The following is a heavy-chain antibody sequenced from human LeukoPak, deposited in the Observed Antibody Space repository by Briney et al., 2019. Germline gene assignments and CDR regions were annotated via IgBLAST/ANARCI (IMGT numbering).Heavy chain of an antibody. CDR2: ISAYNGNT. CDR1: GYTFTSYG. V-gene: IGHV1-18*01. J-gene: IGHJ4*02. CDR3: ARGPVTIFGVVIVDY. D-gene: IGHD3-3*01. Sequence: ASVKVSCKASGYTFTSYGISWVRQAPGQGLEWMGWISAYNGNTNYAQKPQGRVTMTTDTSTSTAYMELRSLRSDDTAVYYCARGPVTIFGVVIVDYWGQGTLVTVSS.